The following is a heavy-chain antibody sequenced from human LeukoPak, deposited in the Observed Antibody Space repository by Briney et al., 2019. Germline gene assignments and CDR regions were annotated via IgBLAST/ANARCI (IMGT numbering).Heavy chain of an antibody. Sequence: SSGTLSLTCTVSGGSISSNTYYWAWIRQPPGKGLEWIGSIYHTGSTYYNSSINRRVTISVDPSKYRYSQQLSSGTAADTAMYYCASPSKWELSDLDYWGQGTLVTVSS. CDR1: GGSISSNTYY. V-gene: IGHV4-39*01. CDR2: IYHTGST. CDR3: ASPSKWELSDLDY. D-gene: IGHD1-26*01. J-gene: IGHJ4*02.